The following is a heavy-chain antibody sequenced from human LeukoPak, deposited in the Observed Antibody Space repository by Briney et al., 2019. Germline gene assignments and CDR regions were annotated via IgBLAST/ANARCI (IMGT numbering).Heavy chain of an antibody. CDR2: INWNGDST. CDR3: ATLDYGGRWHYFGY. Sequence: PGGSLRLSWAASGFTFDDYGMSWVRQAPGKGLEWVSGINWNGDSTGYADSVKGRFTISRDNAKNSLYLQMNSLTAKDTPLYYCATLDYGGRWHYFGYSRQGTLVTVSS. CDR1: GFTFDDYG. V-gene: IGHV3-20*04. D-gene: IGHD4-23*01. J-gene: IGHJ4*02.